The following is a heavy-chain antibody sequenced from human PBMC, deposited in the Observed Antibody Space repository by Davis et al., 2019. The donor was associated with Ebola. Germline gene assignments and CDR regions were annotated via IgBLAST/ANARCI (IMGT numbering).Heavy chain of an antibody. CDR1: EFTFSGSA. D-gene: IGHD3-10*01. CDR2: IRSKANSYAT. CDR3: TSSGSSFDY. Sequence: GESLKISCAASEFTFSGSAMHWVRQASGKGLEWVGRIRSKANSYATAYAASVKGRFTISRDDSKNTAYLQMNSLKTEDTAVYYCTSSGSSFDYWGQGTLVTVSS. V-gene: IGHV3-73*01. J-gene: IGHJ4*02.